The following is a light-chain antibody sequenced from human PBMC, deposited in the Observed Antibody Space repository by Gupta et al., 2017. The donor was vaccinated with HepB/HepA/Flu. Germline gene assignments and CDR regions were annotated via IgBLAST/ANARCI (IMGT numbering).Light chain of an antibody. CDR2: VAS. CDR3: QHIDHFPLT. CDR1: PGIRNH. J-gene: IGKJ4*02. Sequence: DIQLTQSPSFLSASVGDRVIITCRASPGIRNHLDWFQQIPGKAPKLLIFVASTLQSGVPSRFSGTGFGTDFTLTISSLQPEDFATYYCQHIDHFPLTFGGGTKVAI. V-gene: IGKV1-9*01.